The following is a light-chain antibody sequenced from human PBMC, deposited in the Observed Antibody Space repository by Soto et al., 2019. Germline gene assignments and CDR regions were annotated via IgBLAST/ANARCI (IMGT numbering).Light chain of an antibody. CDR1: QSISSY. CDR3: QQSYSAPTIT. Sequence: DLQRTQSGSCLSVCVGDRFTVTCRASQSISSYLSWYQQKPGKAPKLLXYAASSLQSGVPTRFSGGRSATAFTPTLRSLQTEDFANYSCQQSYSAPTITFGQGTRLEIK. CDR2: AAS. V-gene: IGKV1-39*01. J-gene: IGKJ5*01.